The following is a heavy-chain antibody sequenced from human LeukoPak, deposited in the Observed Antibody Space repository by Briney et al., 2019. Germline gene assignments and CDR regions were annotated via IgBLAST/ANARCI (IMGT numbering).Heavy chain of an antibody. J-gene: IGHJ4*02. CDR3: ARVADSLL. V-gene: IGHV1-18*01. CDR2: ISAYNGNT. D-gene: IGHD2-21*01. Sequence: ASVKVSCKASGYTFTSYGISWVRQAPGQGLEWMGWISAYNGNTNYAQKFQGRVTMTRNTSISTAYMELSSLRSEDTAVYYCARVADSLLWGQGTLVTVSS. CDR1: GYTFTSYG.